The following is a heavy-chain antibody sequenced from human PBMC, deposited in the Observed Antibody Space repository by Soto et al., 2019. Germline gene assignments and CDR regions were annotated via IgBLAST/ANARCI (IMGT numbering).Heavy chain of an antibody. CDR2: ITGAGDGT. Sequence: EVQLVESGGGLVQPGGSLRLSCVASGFTIENSVMHWVRQTPGKGLMSVSRITGAGDGTLYADSVQGRFTISRDNAKNTVYLHMNSLRADDTARYYCAGGREGWPAEFWGQGTLVTVSS. CDR1: GFTIENSV. CDR3: AGGREGWPAEF. D-gene: IGHD6-19*01. J-gene: IGHJ4*02. V-gene: IGHV3-74*01.